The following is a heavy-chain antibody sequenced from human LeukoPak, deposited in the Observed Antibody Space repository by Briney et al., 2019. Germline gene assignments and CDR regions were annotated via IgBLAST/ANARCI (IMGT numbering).Heavy chain of an antibody. J-gene: IGHJ4*02. V-gene: IGHV6-1*01. CDR1: GDSVSSNTAA. CDR2: TYYPSTWYN. D-gene: IGHD2-21*02. CDR3: ARGAHRSDWH. Sequence: SQTLSLTCALSGDSVSSNTAAWHWIRQSPSRGLEWLGRTYYPSTWYNDYAVSVKSRITITPDASKNQFSLQLNSVTPEDTAVYFCARGAHRSDWHWGQGALVTVTS.